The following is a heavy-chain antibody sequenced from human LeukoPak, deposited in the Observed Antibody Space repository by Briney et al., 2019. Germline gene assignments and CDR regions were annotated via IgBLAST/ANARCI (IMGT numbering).Heavy chain of an antibody. CDR1: GHTLSELS. CDR2: IDFEDGKT. CDR3: ARAVDSSGFSSFQY. D-gene: IGHD3-22*01. V-gene: IGHV1-24*01. Sequence: ASVKVSCKVSGHTLSELSMHWVRQSPGEGLEWMGGIDFEDGKTIYAQRFQGRISMTEDTSTDTVYMELSSPRSEDTAVYYCARAVDSSGFSSFQYWGQGTLVTVFS. J-gene: IGHJ1*01.